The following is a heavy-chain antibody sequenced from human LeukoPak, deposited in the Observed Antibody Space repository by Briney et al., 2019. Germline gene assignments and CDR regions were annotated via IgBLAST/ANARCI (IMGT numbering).Heavy chain of an antibody. CDR2: INPNSGGT. Sequence: ASVKVSCKASGYTFTRYYMHWVGQAPGQGLEWMGRINPNSGGTNYAQKFQGRVTMTRDTSISTAYMELSRLRSDDTAVYYCARVLGYYDSSDHLDYWDQGTLVTVSS. V-gene: IGHV1-2*06. CDR3: ARVLGYYDSSDHLDY. CDR1: GYTFTRYY. J-gene: IGHJ4*02. D-gene: IGHD3-22*01.